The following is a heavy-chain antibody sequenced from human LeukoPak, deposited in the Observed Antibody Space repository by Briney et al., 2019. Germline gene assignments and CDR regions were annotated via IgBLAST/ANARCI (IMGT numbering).Heavy chain of an antibody. V-gene: IGHV4-39*07. CDR3: AGLGVMVLVYQSES. CDR2: ISYSGNT. CDR1: GVSVSSSKYL. Sequence: SETLSLTCAVTGVSVSSSKYLWGWIRQPRGKELEWIGSISYSGNTDYNPSLKSRVTLSVDTSKNQFSLKLTSVTAADSAVYYCAGLGVMVLVYQSESWGQGTPVTVSS. D-gene: IGHD2-8*01. J-gene: IGHJ1*01.